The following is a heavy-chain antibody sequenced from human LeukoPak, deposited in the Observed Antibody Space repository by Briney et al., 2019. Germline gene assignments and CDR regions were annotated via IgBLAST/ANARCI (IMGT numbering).Heavy chain of an antibody. CDR1: GFSFSSYE. CDR3: ATEVWFRADS. V-gene: IGHV3-48*03. CDR2: ISDRGNTI. Sequence: PGGSLRLSCAASGFSFSSYEMNWVRQAPGKGLEWISYISDRGNTIYYADSVKGRFTVSRDDANNSLYLQMNSLRADDTAVYYCATEVWFRADSWGQGTLVTVSS. D-gene: IGHD3-10*01. J-gene: IGHJ4*02.